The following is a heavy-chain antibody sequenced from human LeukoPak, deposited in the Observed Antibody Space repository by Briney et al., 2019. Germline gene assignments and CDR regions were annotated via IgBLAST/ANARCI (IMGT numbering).Heavy chain of an antibody. J-gene: IGHJ5*02. D-gene: IGHD3-10*01. V-gene: IGHV4-30-2*01. CDR3: ARGYYGSGSYSWFDP. CDR1: GGSISSGGYS. Sequence: SETLSLTCAVSGGSISSGGYSWNWIRQPPGKGLEWIGYIYHSGSTYYNPSLKSRVTISVGRSKNQFSLKLSSVTAADTAVYYCARGYYGSGSYSWFDPRGQGTLVTVSS. CDR2: IYHSGST.